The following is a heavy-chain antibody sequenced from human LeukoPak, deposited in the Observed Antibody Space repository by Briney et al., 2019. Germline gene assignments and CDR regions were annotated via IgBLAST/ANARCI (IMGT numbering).Heavy chain of an antibody. CDR3: AVRRGQWLAFDD. CDR1: GDSISSGGYY. V-gene: IGHV4-31*03. Sequence: SQTLSLTCTVPGDSISSGGYYWSWIRQHPGKGLEWLGYIYYSGSTYYNPSLKSRVTISVDTSKNQFSLKLSSVTAADTAVYYCAVRRGQWLAFDDWGQGTLVTVSS. CDR2: IYYSGST. D-gene: IGHD6-19*01. J-gene: IGHJ4*02.